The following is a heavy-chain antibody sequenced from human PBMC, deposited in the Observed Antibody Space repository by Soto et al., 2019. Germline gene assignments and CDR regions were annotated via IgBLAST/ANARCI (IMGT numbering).Heavy chain of an antibody. CDR2: INADNGNT. J-gene: IGHJ5*02. D-gene: IGHD1-26*01. V-gene: IGHV1-3*05. CDR3: ARAGALVGTTLNGFGP. CDR1: GYSFTSYA. Sequence: QVQLVQSGAEEKKPGASVKVSCKASGYSFTSYAVHWVRQAPGQRLEWMGWINADNGNTEYSQNFQGRVTITRDTSASTVYMELSSLRSEDTAVYYCARAGALVGTTLNGFGPWGQGTLVTVSS.